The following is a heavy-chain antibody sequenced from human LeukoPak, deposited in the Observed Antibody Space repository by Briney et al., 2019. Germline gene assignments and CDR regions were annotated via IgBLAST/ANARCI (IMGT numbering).Heavy chain of an antibody. Sequence: PGGSLRLSCAASGFTFSSYSMNWVRQAPEKGLEWVSSISSSSSYIYYADSVKGRFTISRDNAKNSLYLQMNSLRAEDTAVYYCARDHPLAGRRVYYFDYWGQGTLVTVSS. D-gene: IGHD1-14*01. CDR1: GFTFSSYS. J-gene: IGHJ4*02. CDR3: ARDHPLAGRRVYYFDY. CDR2: ISSSSSYI. V-gene: IGHV3-21*01.